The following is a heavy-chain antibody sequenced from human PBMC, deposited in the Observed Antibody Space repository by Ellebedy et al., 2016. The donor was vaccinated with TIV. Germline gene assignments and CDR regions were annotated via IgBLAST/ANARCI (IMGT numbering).Heavy chain of an antibody. CDR2: FSDNYDTT. D-gene: IGHD3-10*01. Sequence: GGSLRLSXAGSGFSFSRYGMNWVRQAPGQGLEWLAYFSDNYDTTHYANSVRDRFTISRDDANNLLFLQMDSLRPEDTAIYYCTKEGPGSYSDSWGQGSLVTVSS. J-gene: IGHJ4*02. CDR3: TKEGPGSYSDS. V-gene: IGHV3-48*03. CDR1: GFSFSRYG.